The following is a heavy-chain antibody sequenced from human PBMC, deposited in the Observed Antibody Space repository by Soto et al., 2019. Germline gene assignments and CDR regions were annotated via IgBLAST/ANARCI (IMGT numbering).Heavy chain of an antibody. J-gene: IGHJ6*02. CDR1: GGSISSSNW. V-gene: IGHV4-4*02. CDR3: ARVTYXDFWSGYSSHYYYGMDV. D-gene: IGHD3-3*01. Sequence: PSETLSLTCAVSGGSISSSNWWSWVRQPPGKGLEWIGEIYHSGSTNYNPSLKSRVTISVDKSKNQFSLKLSSVTAADTAVYYCARVTYXDFWSGYSSHYYYGMDVWGQGTTVTVSS. CDR2: IYHSGST.